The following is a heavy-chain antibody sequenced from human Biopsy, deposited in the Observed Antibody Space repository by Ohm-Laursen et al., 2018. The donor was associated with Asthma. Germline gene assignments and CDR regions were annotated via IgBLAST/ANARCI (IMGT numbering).Heavy chain of an antibody. CDR3: ARAVDYSHYYGIDV. V-gene: IGHV1-18*01. J-gene: IGHJ6*02. CDR1: GYTFNSAD. CDR2: ISVYNGNT. Sequence: ASVKVSCKTSGYTFNSADTTWVRQAPGQGLEWMGWISVYNGNTKVAQKLQDRVTMITDTSTSTAYMELRSLRSDDTAVYFCARAVDYSHYYGIDVWGQGTTVTVS. D-gene: IGHD3-10*01.